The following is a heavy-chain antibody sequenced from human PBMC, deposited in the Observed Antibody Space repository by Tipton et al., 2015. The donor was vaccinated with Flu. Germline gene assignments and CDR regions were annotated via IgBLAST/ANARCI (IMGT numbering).Heavy chain of an antibody. V-gene: IGHV3-7*03. CDR1: GFTFTNYW. Sequence: SLRLSCATSGFTFTNYWMSWIRQAPRKGLEWVAHISQDGNDKYYVDSVKGRFTISRDNAKKSLSLQMNSLRAEDTAVYYCAAFCGGDCYIINYWGQGTLVTASS. CDR3: AAFCGGDCYIINY. CDR2: ISQDGNDK. J-gene: IGHJ4*02. D-gene: IGHD2-21*01.